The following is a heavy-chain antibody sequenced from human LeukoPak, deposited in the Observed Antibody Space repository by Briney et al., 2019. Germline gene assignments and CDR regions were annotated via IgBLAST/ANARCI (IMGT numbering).Heavy chain of an antibody. Sequence: GGSLRLSCAASGLSFINSWMSWVRQAPGKGLEWVALINPDGSVEHYVDAVKGRFTVSRDNAKNSLYLQMNNLRGEDRAVYFCARDPHFGALDYWGLGTLVTVSS. CDR1: GLSFINSW. CDR2: INPDGSVE. V-gene: IGHV3-7*01. D-gene: IGHD4-17*01. CDR3: ARDPHFGALDY. J-gene: IGHJ4*02.